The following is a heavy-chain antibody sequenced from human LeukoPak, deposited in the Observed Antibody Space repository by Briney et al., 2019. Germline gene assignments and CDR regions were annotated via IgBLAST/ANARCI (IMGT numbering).Heavy chain of an antibody. CDR3: ARDRFPVLRILEWSPFDY. Sequence: PGGSLRLSCAASGFTFSSYSMNWVRQAPGKGLEWVSSISSSSSYIYYADSVKGRFTISRDNAKNSLYLQMNSLRAEDTAVYYCARDRFPVLRILEWSPFDYWGQGTLVTVSS. D-gene: IGHD3-3*01. V-gene: IGHV3-21*01. CDR1: GFTFSSYS. CDR2: ISSSSSYI. J-gene: IGHJ4*02.